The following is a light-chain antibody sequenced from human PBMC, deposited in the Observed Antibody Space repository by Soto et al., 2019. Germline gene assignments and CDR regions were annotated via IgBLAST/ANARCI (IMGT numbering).Light chain of an antibody. CDR3: QQYGSSPMYT. CDR1: QSVSSSY. J-gene: IGKJ2*01. V-gene: IGKV3-20*01. Sequence: EIVLTQSPGTLSLSPGERATLSCRASQSVSSSYLAWYQQKPGQAPRLLIYGASSMATGIPDRFSGSGSGTDFPLTISRLEPEDCAVYYCQQYGSSPMYTFGQGTKLEMK. CDR2: GAS.